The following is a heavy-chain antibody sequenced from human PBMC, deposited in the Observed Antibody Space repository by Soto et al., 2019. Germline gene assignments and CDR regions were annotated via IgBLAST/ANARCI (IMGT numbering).Heavy chain of an antibody. Sequence: ASVKVSCKASGYTLTSYYLHWVRQAPGQGPEWMGIINPSGGITNDAQKFQDRVTMTSDTSTSTVYMELSSLRSEDTAVYYCARGISTTRYYYYYGMDVWGQGTTVTVSS. CDR2: INPSGGIT. CDR1: GYTLTSYY. D-gene: IGHD2-2*01. J-gene: IGHJ6*02. V-gene: IGHV1-46*01. CDR3: ARGISTTRYYYYYGMDV.